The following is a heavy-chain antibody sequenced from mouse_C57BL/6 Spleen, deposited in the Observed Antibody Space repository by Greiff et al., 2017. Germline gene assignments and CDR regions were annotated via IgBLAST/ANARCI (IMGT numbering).Heavy chain of an antibody. CDR3: TWLRRSYYFDY. Sequence: VQLQQVGAELVRPGASVTLSCQASGYTFTDHEMPWVKQTPVHGLEWIGAICPETGGTAYNQKFKGKAILTADKSSSTAYMELRSLTSEDSAVYYCTWLRRSYYFDYWGQGTTLTVSS. CDR1: GYTFTDHE. CDR2: ICPETGGT. J-gene: IGHJ2*01. D-gene: IGHD2-2*01. V-gene: IGHV1-15*01.